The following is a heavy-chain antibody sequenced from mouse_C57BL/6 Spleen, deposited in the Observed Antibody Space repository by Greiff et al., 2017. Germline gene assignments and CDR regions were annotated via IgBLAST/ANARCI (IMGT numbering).Heavy chain of an antibody. CDR1: GYTFTSYW. CDR3: ARRVLRSFDY. Sequence: QVPLQQPGAELVKPGASVKLSCKASGYTFTSYWMQWVKQRPGQGLAWIGEIDPSDSYTNYNQKFKGKATLTVDTSSSTAYMQLSSLTSEDSAVYYCARRVLRSFDYWGQGTTLTVSS. V-gene: IGHV1-50*01. D-gene: IGHD1-1*01. J-gene: IGHJ2*01. CDR2: IDPSDSYT.